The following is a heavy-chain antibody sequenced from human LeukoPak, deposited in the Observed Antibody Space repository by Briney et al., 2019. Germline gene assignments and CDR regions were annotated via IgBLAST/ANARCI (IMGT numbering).Heavy chain of an antibody. Sequence: GGSLRLSCAASGFTFSSYGMHWVRQAPGKGLEWVAFIRYDGSNKYYADSVKGRFTISRDNSKNTLYLQMNSLRAEDTAVYYCAKDPRDYGGNHRSQMGGYFQHWGQGTLVTVSS. J-gene: IGHJ1*01. V-gene: IGHV3-30*02. CDR2: IRYDGSNK. D-gene: IGHD4-23*01. CDR3: AKDPRDYGGNHRSQMGGYFQH. CDR1: GFTFSSYG.